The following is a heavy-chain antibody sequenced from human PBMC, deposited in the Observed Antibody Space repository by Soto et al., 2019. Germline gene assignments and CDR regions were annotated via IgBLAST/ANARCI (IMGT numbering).Heavy chain of an antibody. J-gene: IGHJ6*02. CDR3: ASSALTTAAYYYYGMDV. D-gene: IGHD4-17*01. V-gene: IGHV1-46*01. CDR2: INPSGGST. Sequence: ASVKVSCKASGYTFTSYYMHWVRQAPGQGLEWMGIINPSGGSTSYAQKFQGRVTMTRGTSTSTVYMELSSLRSEDTAVYYCASSALTTAAYYYYGMDVWGQGTTVTVSS. CDR1: GYTFTSYY.